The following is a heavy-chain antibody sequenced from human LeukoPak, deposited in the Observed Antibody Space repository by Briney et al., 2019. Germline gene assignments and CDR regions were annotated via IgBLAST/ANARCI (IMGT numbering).Heavy chain of an antibody. CDR3: ASAPRYKRYSSSWPYYFDY. Sequence: SETLSLTCAVYGGSFSGYYWSWIRQPPGKGLEWIGEINHSGSTNYNPSLKSRVTISVDTSKNQFSLKLSSVTAADTAVYYCASAPRYKRYSSSWPYYFDYWGQGTLVTVSS. V-gene: IGHV4-34*01. J-gene: IGHJ4*02. D-gene: IGHD6-13*01. CDR1: GGSFSGYY. CDR2: INHSGST.